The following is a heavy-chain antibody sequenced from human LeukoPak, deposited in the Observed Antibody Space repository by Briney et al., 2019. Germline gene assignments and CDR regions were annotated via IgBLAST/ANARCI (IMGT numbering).Heavy chain of an antibody. CDR1: GFTFSNYW. Sequence: GGSLRLSCAASGFTFSNYWMSWVRQAPGKGLEWVSTISGSGDRTYYADSVKGRFSISRDNSKNSLYLEMSSLRAEDTAVYYCAKAYSYGSGYFYSHFDNWGQGALVTVSS. D-gene: IGHD3-10*01. CDR3: AKAYSYGSGYFYSHFDN. J-gene: IGHJ4*02. CDR2: ISGSGDRT. V-gene: IGHV3-23*01.